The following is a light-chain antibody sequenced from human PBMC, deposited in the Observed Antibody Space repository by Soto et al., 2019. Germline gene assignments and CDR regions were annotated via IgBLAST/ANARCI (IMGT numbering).Light chain of an antibody. Sequence: DIQLSQSPSSLSASVGDRVTITCRASQGISNYLAWYQQKPGKVPKLLIYTASTLQSGVPSRFSGSGSGTDFTLTISSLQPEDVATYYGQKYNSAPFTFGPGTKVDIK. CDR3: QKYNSAPFT. J-gene: IGKJ3*01. CDR2: TAS. CDR1: QGISNY. V-gene: IGKV1-27*01.